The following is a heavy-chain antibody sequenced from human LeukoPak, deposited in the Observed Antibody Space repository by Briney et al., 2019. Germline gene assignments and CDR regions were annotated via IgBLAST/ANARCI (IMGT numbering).Heavy chain of an antibody. CDR1: GYTSTSYG. Sequence: ASVKVSCTASGYTSTSYGISWVRQAPGQGLEWMGWISAYNGNTNYAQKLQGRVTMTTDTSTSTAYMELRSLRSDDTAVYYCARELSYYDSSGYYYLNDYWGQGTLVTVSS. CDR2: ISAYNGNT. D-gene: IGHD3-22*01. V-gene: IGHV1-18*01. J-gene: IGHJ4*02. CDR3: ARELSYYDSSGYYYLNDY.